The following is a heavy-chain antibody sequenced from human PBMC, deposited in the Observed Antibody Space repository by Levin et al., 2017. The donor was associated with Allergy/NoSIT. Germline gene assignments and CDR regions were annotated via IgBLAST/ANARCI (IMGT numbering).Heavy chain of an antibody. CDR2: IWYDGSNK. CDR3: ARDIGGGSYSTLGDY. J-gene: IGHJ4*02. Sequence: LSLTCAASGFTFSSYGMHWVRQAPGKGLEWVAVIWYDGSNKYYADSVKGRFTISRDNSKNTLYLQMNSLRAEDTAVYYCARDIGGGSYSTLGDYWGQGTLVTVSS. D-gene: IGHD1-26*01. CDR1: GFTFSSYG. V-gene: IGHV3-33*01.